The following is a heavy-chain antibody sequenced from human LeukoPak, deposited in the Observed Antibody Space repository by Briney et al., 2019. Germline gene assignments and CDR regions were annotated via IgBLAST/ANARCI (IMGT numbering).Heavy chain of an antibody. CDR3: ARDLYGGSHWAHMGYFWYFDY. V-gene: IGHV3-11*04. Sequence: GGSLRLSCAASGFTFSDYYMSWIRQAPGKGLEWVSYISSSGSTIYYADSVKGRFTISRDNAKNSLYLQMNSLRAEDTAVYYCARDLYGGSHWAHMGYFWYFDYWGQGTLVTVSS. D-gene: IGHD1-26*01. J-gene: IGHJ4*02. CDR2: ISSSGSTI. CDR1: GFTFSDYY.